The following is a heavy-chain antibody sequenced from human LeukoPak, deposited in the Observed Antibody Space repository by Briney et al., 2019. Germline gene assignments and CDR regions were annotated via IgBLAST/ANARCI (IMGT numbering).Heavy chain of an antibody. V-gene: IGHV4-34*01. CDR1: GGSFSGYY. CDR2: INHSGST. D-gene: IGHD3-16*01. J-gene: IGHJ4*02. Sequence: NPSETLSLTCAAYGGSFSGYYWSWIRQPPGKGLEWIGEINHSGSTNYNPSLKSRVTISVDTSKNQFSLKLSSVTAADTAVYYCARGYAPDYWGQGTLVTVSS. CDR3: ARGYAPDY.